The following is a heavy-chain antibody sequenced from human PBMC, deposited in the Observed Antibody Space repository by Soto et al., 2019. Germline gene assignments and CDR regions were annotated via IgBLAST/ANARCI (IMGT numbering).Heavy chain of an antibody. CDR1: GYTFTSYA. D-gene: IGHD5-12*01. V-gene: IGHV1-3*01. CDR3: ACDSPRGYYFDY. CDR2: INAGNGNT. Sequence: QVQLVQSGAEVKKPGASVKVSCKASGYTFTSYAMHWVRQAPGQRLEWMGWINAGNGNTKYSQKFQGSVTITRDTSASTAYMELSSLRSEDTAVYYCACDSPRGYYFDYWGQGTLVTVSS. J-gene: IGHJ4*02.